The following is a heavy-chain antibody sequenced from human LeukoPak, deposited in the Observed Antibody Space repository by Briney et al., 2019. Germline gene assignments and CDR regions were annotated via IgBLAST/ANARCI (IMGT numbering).Heavy chain of an antibody. Sequence: ASVKVSCKASGYTFTRYYMHWVRQAPGQGLEWMGWINPNSGGTNYAQKFQGRVTMTRDTSISTAYMELSRLRSDDTAVYYCARGLYGATYHFDYWGQGTLVTVSS. CDR1: GYTFTRYY. J-gene: IGHJ4*02. CDR3: ARGLYGATYHFDY. V-gene: IGHV1-2*02. D-gene: IGHD4-17*01. CDR2: INPNSGGT.